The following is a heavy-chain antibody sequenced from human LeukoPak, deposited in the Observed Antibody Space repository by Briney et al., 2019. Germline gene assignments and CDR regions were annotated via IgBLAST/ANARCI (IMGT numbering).Heavy chain of an antibody. J-gene: IGHJ4*02. CDR2: IYYSGST. Sequence: GSLRLSCAASGFTFSSYAMSWIRQPPGKGLEWIGSIYYSGSTYYNPSLKSRVTISVDTSKNQFSLKLSSVTAADTAVYYCASHPYDPIFDYWGQGTLVTVSS. D-gene: IGHD3-22*01. CDR3: ASHPYDPIFDY. CDR1: GFTFSSYA. V-gene: IGHV4-39*01.